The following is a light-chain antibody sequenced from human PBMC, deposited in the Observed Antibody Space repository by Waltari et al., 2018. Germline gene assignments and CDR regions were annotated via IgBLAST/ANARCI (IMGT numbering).Light chain of an antibody. Sequence: TCRASQSISSLLAWYQQKPGKAPKLLIYKASSLESGVPSRFSGSGSGTEFTLTINSLQPDDLANYYCQQYNNFPWTFGQGTKVEIK. V-gene: IGKV1-5*03. CDR1: QSISSL. CDR3: QQYNNFPWT. J-gene: IGKJ1*01. CDR2: KAS.